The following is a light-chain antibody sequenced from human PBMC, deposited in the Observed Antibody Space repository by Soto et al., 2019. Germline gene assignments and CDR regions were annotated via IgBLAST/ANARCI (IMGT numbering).Light chain of an antibody. CDR2: QDS. CDR1: KLGDKY. J-gene: IGLJ1*01. V-gene: IGLV3-1*01. CDR3: QAWDSSTAHYV. Sequence: SYELTQPPSVSVSPGQTASITCSGDKLGDKYACWYRQKPGQSPVLVIYQDSKRPSGIPERFSGSNSGNTATLTISGTQAMDEADYYCQAWDSSTAHYVFGTGTKLTVL.